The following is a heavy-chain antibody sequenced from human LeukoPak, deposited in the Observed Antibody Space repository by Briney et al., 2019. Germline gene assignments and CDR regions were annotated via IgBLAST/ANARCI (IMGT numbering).Heavy chain of an antibody. CDR1: GYTFTSYA. CDR3: ATQYSSSAYYYYGMDV. Sequence: SVKVSCKASGYTFTSYAISWVRQAPGQGLEWMGGIIPIFGTANYAQKFQGRVTITADESTSTAYMELSSLRSEDTAVYYCATQYSSSAYYYYGMDVWGQGTTVTVSS. D-gene: IGHD6-6*01. J-gene: IGHJ6*02. V-gene: IGHV1-69*13. CDR2: IIPIFGTA.